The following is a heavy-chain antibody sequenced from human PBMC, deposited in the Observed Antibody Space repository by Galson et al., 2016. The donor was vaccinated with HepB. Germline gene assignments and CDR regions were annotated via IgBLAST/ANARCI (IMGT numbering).Heavy chain of an antibody. J-gene: IGHJ4*02. CDR1: GFTFSRYE. CDR2: ISSSGTTI. Sequence: SLRLSRAASGFTFSRYEMNWVRQAPGKGLEWVSYISSSGTTIYYADSVKGRFTISRDNAKNSLYLQMNSVRAEDTAVYYCAREPVRLDDLLTGPPKNPDYWGQGTLVTVSS. D-gene: IGHD3-9*01. CDR3: AREPVRLDDLLTGPPKNPDY. V-gene: IGHV3-48*03.